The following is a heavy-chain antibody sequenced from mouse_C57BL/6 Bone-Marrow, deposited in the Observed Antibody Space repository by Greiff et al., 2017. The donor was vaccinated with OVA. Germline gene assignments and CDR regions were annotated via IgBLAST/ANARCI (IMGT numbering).Heavy chain of an antibody. D-gene: IGHD2-2*01. CDR1: GYTFTSYG. CDR2: IYPRSGNT. Sequence: QVQLQQSGAELARPGASVKLSCKASGYTFTSYGISWVKQRTGQGLEWIGEIYPRSGNTYYNEKFKGKATLTADKASSTAYMELRSLTSEDSAVYFYARSKLYYGSFYSMDYWGQGTSVTVSS. V-gene: IGHV1-81*01. J-gene: IGHJ4*01. CDR3: ARSKLYYGSFYSMDY.